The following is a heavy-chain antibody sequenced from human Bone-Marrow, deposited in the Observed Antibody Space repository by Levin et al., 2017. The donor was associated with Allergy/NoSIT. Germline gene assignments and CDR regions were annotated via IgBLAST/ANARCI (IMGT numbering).Heavy chain of an antibody. CDR3: ARLIAVPGAFWYFAL. CDR2: LYYSGGT. J-gene: IGHJ2*01. D-gene: IGHD6-19*01. CDR1: GVSISSAAYY. V-gene: IGHV4-39*01. Sequence: SQTLSLTCDVSGVSISSAAYYWGWIRQPPGKGLEWMGTLYYSGGTYDNPSLESRVTISGDTSKNQFFLQLRSVSDADTAVYYCARLIAVPGAFWYFALWGRGTLVTVSS.